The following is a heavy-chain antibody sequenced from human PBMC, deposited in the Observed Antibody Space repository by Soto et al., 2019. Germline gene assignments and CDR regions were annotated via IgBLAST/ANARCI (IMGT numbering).Heavy chain of an antibody. D-gene: IGHD1-7*01. CDR2: IIPIFGTA. V-gene: IGHV1-69*06. Sequence: QVQLVQSGAEVKKPASSVKVSCKASGGTFSSYAISWVRQAPGQGLEWMGGIIPIFGTANYAQKFQGRVTITADKSTSTAYMELSSLRSEDTAVYYCSREGATGTTVGEWGQGTLVTVSS. CDR3: SREGATGTTVGE. CDR1: GGTFSSYA. J-gene: IGHJ4*02.